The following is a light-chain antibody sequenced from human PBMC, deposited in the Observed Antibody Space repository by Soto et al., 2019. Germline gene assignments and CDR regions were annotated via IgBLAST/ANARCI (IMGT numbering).Light chain of an antibody. J-gene: IGKJ1*01. CDR1: QSISRW. CDR2: GAS. V-gene: IGKV1-5*01. CDR3: QQYNSYDMWS. Sequence: DIQMTQSPSTLSASVGDRVIITCRASQSISRWLAWYQQKPGKTPKLLIYGASSLEKGVPSRFSGSESGTKFTLTIICLYLHEIATYYCQQYNSYDMWSFGQGTKVHIK.